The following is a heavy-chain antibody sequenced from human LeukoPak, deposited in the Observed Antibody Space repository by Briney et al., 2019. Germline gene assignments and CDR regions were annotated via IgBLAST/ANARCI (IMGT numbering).Heavy chain of an antibody. V-gene: IGHV1-24*01. J-gene: IGHJ2*01. CDR1: GYTLTELS. Sequence: GASVKVSCKVSGYTLTELSMHWVRQAPGKGLEWMGGFDPEDGETIYAQKFQGRVTMTRNTSITTAYMELSSLRSEDTAMYYCASLIQNVYYGSEGAGYFDLWGRGTLVTVSS. CDR3: ASLIQNVYYGSEGAGYFDL. CDR2: FDPEDGET. D-gene: IGHD3-10*01.